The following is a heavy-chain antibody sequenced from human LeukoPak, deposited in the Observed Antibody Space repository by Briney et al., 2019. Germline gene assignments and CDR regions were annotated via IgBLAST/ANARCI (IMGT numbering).Heavy chain of an antibody. V-gene: IGHV1-69*13. D-gene: IGHD6-13*01. Sequence: ASVKVSCKASGGTFSSYAISWVRQAPGQGLEWMGGIIPIFGTANYAQKFQGRVTITADESTSTAYMELSSLRSEDTAVYYCARGRKVRPPRWYYFDYWGQGPLVTVSS. CDR2: IIPIFGTA. CDR3: ARGRKVRPPRWYYFDY. CDR1: GGTFSSYA. J-gene: IGHJ4*02.